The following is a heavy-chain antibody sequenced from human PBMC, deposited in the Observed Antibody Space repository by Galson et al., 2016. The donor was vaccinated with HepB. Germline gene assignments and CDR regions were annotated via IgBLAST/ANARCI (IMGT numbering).Heavy chain of an antibody. CDR3: ARKPPPVTRIGAHFDY. Sequence: SETLSLTCTVSGGSITRSGFYWGWIRQPPGKGLEWVGEIDQSGTTNYNPSLESRVTISVDTSKSQFSLKMSSVTAADTAVYYCARKPPPVTRIGAHFDYWGQGRQVTVSS. D-gene: IGHD4-17*01. V-gene: IGHV4-39*07. J-gene: IGHJ4*02. CDR1: GGSITRSGFY. CDR2: IDQSGTT.